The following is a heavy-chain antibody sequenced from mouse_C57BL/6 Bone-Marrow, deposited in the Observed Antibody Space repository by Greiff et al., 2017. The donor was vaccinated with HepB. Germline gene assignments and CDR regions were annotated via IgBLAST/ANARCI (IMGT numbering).Heavy chain of an antibody. CDR2: SRNKANDYTT. J-gene: IGHJ4*01. CDR1: GFTFSDFY. Sequence: EVKLMESGGGLVQSGRSLRLSCATSGFTFSDFYMEWVRQAPGKGLEWIAASRNKANDYTTEYSASVKGRFIVSRDTSQSILYLQMNALRAEDTAIYYCARDSSSLYAMDYWGQGTSVTVSS. D-gene: IGHD1-1*01. CDR3: ARDSSSLYAMDY. V-gene: IGHV7-1*01.